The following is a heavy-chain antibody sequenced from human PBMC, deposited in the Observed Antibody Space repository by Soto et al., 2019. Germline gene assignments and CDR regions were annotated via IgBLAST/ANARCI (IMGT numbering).Heavy chain of an antibody. V-gene: IGHV4-59*08. Sequence: PSETLSLTCTVSGCSISSSYWSWIRQPPGKGLEGIGYIYYSGSTNYNPSLKSRVTIPVDTSKNQFSLKLSSVTAADTAVYYCARHPRTGFQPTLVDYWGQGTLVT. CDR3: ARHPRTGFQPTLVDY. CDR1: GCSISSSY. D-gene: IGHD3-10*01. CDR2: IYYSGST. J-gene: IGHJ4*02.